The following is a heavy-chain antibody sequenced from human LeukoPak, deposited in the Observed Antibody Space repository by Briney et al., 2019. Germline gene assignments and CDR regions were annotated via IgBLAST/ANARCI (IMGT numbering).Heavy chain of an antibody. V-gene: IGHV5-51*01. Sequence: LGESLKISCKGSGYSFTSYWIGWVRQMPGKGLEWMGIIYPGDSDTRYSPSFQGQVTISADKSISTAYLQWSSLKASDTAMYYCATHLVVPAAAPFDAFDIWGQGTMVTVSS. J-gene: IGHJ3*02. CDR3: ATHLVVPAAAPFDAFDI. CDR1: GYSFTSYW. D-gene: IGHD2-2*01. CDR2: IYPGDSDT.